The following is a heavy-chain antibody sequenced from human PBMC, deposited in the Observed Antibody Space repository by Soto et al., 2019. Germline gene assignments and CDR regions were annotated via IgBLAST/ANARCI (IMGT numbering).Heavy chain of an antibody. CDR2: ISYDGSNK. D-gene: IGHD3-10*01. CDR1: GFTFSSYA. CDR3: ARGEAWFGELEWPGDYFDY. V-gene: IGHV3-30-3*01. J-gene: IGHJ4*02. Sequence: QVQLVESGGGVVQPGRSLRLSCAASGFTFSSYAMHWVRQAPGKGLEWVAVISYDGSNKYYPDSVKGRFTISRDNSKNTLYLQMNSLRAEDTAVYYCARGEAWFGELEWPGDYFDYWGQGTLVTVSS.